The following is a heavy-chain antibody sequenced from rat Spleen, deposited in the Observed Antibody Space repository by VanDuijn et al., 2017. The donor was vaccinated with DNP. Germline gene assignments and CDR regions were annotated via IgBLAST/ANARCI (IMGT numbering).Heavy chain of an antibody. CDR2: IIYDGNRT. Sequence: EVQLVESGGGLVQPGNSLKLSCAASGLTFSDYAMAWVRQSPKKGLEWVATIIYDGNRTYYRDSVKGRFTISRDGAKSTLFLQMDSLRSEDTATYYCATSTGISLYAMDAWGQGTSVTVSS. V-gene: IGHV5S10*01. D-gene: IGHD1-9*01. J-gene: IGHJ4*01. CDR3: ATSTGISLYAMDA. CDR1: GLTFSDYA.